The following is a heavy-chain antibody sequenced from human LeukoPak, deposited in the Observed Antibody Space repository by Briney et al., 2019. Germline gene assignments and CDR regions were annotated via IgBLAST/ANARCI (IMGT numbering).Heavy chain of an antibody. D-gene: IGHD6-13*01. J-gene: IGHJ4*02. Sequence: ASVKVSCKASGYTFTSYGISWVRQAPGQGLEWMGWISAYNGNTNYAQKLQGRVTMTTDTSTSTAYMELRSLRSDDTAVYYCARDPDDPMAAAGTGYFDYWGQGTLVTVSS. V-gene: IGHV1-18*01. CDR3: ARDPDDPMAAAGTGYFDY. CDR2: ISAYNGNT. CDR1: GYTFTSYG.